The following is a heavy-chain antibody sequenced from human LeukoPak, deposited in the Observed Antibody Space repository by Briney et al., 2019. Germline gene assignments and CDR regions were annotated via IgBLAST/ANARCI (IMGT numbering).Heavy chain of an antibody. J-gene: IGHJ4*02. CDR3: ARGGPPNIVVVVAATHFDY. D-gene: IGHD2-15*01. CDR2: INHSGST. CDR1: GGSFSGYY. V-gene: IGHV4-34*01. Sequence: PSETLSLTCAVYGGSFSGYYWSWIRKPPGKGLEWIGEINHSGSTNYNPSLKSRVTISVDTSKNQFSLKLSSVTAADTAVYYCARGGPPNIVVVVAATHFDYWGQGTLVTASS.